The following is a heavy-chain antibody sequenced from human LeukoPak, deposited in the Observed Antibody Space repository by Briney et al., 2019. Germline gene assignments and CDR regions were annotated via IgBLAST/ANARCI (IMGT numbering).Heavy chain of an antibody. Sequence: GSVKVSFKASGYTFTGYYMHWVRQAPGQGLEWMGWINPNSGGTNYAQKFQGRVTMTRDTSISTAYMELSRLRSDDTAVYYCARSVVPAWRCWFDPWGQGTVDTVSS. CDR3: ARSVVPAWRCWFDP. J-gene: IGHJ5*02. D-gene: IGHD2-2*01. CDR2: INPNSGGT. V-gene: IGHV1-2*02. CDR1: GYTFTGYY.